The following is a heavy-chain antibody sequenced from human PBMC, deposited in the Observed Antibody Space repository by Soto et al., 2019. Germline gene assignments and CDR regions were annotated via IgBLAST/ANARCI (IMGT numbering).Heavy chain of an antibody. CDR2: IGAGDGGT. D-gene: IGHD6-13*01. J-gene: IGHJ1*01. Sequence: GGSLRLSCVASGFTFRSYAFSWVRQAPGKGLEWVAGIGAGDGGTYYADSVKGRFTISRDDSKNTLYLQMTSLRAEDTAVYYCATGTAAPAHWGQGTLVTVSS. CDR3: ATGTAAPAH. V-gene: IGHV3-23*01. CDR1: GFTFRSYA.